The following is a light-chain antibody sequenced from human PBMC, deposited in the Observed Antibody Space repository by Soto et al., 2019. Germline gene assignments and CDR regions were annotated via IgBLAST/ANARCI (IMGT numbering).Light chain of an antibody. J-gene: IGKJ2*01. CDR3: QQSYSLPYT. CDR2: AAS. CDR1: QSVGSL. V-gene: IGKV1-39*01. Sequence: DTQMTQSPSSLSASVGDRVTITCRASQSVGSLLNWFQQKPGKAPKLLIYAASTLQSGAPSRFSGSGAGTDCTLIISSRQPEDFATYYFQQSYSLPYTFGQGTKLEI.